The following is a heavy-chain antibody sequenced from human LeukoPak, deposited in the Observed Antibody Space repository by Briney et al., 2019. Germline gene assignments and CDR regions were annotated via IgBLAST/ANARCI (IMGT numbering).Heavy chain of an antibody. V-gene: IGHV4-34*01. D-gene: IGHD2-2*01. CDR1: GGSFSGYY. CDR3: ARGRGYCTSTSCLPYYFDY. Sequence: SETLSLTCAVYGGSFSGYYWSWIRQPPGKGLEWLGEINHSGSTNYNPSLKSRVTISVDTSKNQFSLNLSSVTAADTAVYYCARGRGYCTSTSCLPYYFDYWGQGSLVTVSS. J-gene: IGHJ4*02. CDR2: INHSGST.